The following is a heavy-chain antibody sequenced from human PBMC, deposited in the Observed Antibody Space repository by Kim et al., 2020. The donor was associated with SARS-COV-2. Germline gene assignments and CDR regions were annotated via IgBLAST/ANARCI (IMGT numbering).Heavy chain of an antibody. CDR3: AKDQRGLEGVIAVAGTLAD. D-gene: IGHD6-19*01. Sequence: GGSLRLSCAASGFTFSSYGMHWVRQAPGKGLEWVAVISYDGSNKYYADSVKGRFTISRDNSKNTLYLQMNSLRAEDTAVYYCAKDQRGLEGVIAVAGTLADWGQGTLVTVSS. V-gene: IGHV3-30*18. CDR1: GFTFSSYG. CDR2: ISYDGSNK. J-gene: IGHJ4*02.